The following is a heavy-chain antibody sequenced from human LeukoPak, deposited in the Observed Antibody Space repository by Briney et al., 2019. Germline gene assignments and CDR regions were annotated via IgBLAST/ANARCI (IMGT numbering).Heavy chain of an antibody. J-gene: IGHJ6*02. Sequence: GGSLRLSCAASGFTFSSYAMSWVRQAPGKGLEWVSAISGSGGSTYYADSVKGRFTISRDNSKNTLYLQMNSLRAEDTAVYYCAGMAYCGGDCYGSYGMDVWGQGTTVTVSS. V-gene: IGHV3-23*01. D-gene: IGHD2-21*02. CDR1: GFTFSSYA. CDR3: AGMAYCGGDCYGSYGMDV. CDR2: ISGSGGST.